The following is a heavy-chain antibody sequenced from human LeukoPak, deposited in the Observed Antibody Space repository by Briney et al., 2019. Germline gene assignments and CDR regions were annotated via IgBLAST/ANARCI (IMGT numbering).Heavy chain of an antibody. J-gene: IGHJ5*02. CDR2: INGDSIWK. V-gene: IGHV3-21*01. CDR1: GFSFSSYS. CDR3: ARDAGGRTQREGWFDP. D-gene: IGHD1-26*01. Sequence: GGSLRLSCAASGFSFSSYSMNWVRQAPGKGLEWVSSINGDSIWKYYADSVRGRFTISRDNTRNSLYLQMNSLRVEDTAVYYCARDAGGRTQREGWFDPWGEGTLVTVS.